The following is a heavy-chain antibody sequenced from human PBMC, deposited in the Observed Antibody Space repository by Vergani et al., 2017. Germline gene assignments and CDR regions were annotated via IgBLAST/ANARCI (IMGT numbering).Heavy chain of an antibody. D-gene: IGHD6-19*01. V-gene: IGHV3-13*04. Sequence: EVQLVESGGGLVQPGGSLRLSCAASGFTFSSYDMHWVRQATGKGLEWVAAIGTAGDTYYPGSVKGRFTISRENAKNSLYLQMNSLRAGDTAVYYCAGGGQWQYPAGRDXFDYWGQGTLVTVSS. J-gene: IGHJ4*02. CDR2: IGTAGDT. CDR3: AGGGQWQYPAGRDXFDY. CDR1: GFTFSSYD.